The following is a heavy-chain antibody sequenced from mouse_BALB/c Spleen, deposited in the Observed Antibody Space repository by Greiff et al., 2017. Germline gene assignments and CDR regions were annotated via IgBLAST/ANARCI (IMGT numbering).Heavy chain of an antibody. V-gene: IGHV1S135*01. Sequence: VQLQQSGPELVKPGASVKVSCKASGYAFTSYNMYWVKQSHGKSLEWIGLIDPYNGGTSYNQKFKGKATLTVDKSSSTAYMQLNSLTSEDSAVYYCASAPLPYYAMDDWGQGTSVTVSS. CDR3: ASAPLPYYAMDD. D-gene: IGHD2-1*01. CDR1: GYAFTSYN. CDR2: IDPYNGGT. J-gene: IGHJ4*01.